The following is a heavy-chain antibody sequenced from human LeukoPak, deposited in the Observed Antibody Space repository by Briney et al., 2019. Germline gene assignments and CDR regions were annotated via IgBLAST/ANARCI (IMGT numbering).Heavy chain of an antibody. CDR1: DLTFDNYF. CDR3: ATSHGWSPDH. V-gene: IGHV3-43*02. D-gene: IGHD6-19*01. Sequence: GGSLRLSCAASDLTFDNYFMHWLRQAPEKGLEWVSFISGDGGTTYYRDSVKGRFTISRDNSKNSLYLQLESLRADDTALYFCATSHGWSPDHWGQGTLVTVSS. J-gene: IGHJ4*02. CDR2: ISGDGGTT.